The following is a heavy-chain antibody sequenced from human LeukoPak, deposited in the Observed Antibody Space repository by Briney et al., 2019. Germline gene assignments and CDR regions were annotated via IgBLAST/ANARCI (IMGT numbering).Heavy chain of an antibody. CDR3: ARDSGYDFWSGYYPIDY. CDR2: IRSKVDSYTT. V-gene: IGHV3-72*01. Sequence: GGSLRLSCAASGLTFSDHHMDWVRQAPGKGLEWVGRIRSKVDSYTTEYAASVKGRFTISRDDSKKSLFLQMNSLKTDDTAVYYCARDSGYDFWSGYYPIDYWGQGTLVTVSS. D-gene: IGHD3-3*01. CDR1: GLTFSDHH. J-gene: IGHJ4*02.